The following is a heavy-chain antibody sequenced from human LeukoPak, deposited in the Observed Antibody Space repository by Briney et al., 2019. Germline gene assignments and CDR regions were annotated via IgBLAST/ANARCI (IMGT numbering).Heavy chain of an antibody. J-gene: IGHJ4*02. Sequence: SETLSLTCAVYGGSFSGYYWSWIRQPPGKGLEWIGEINHSGSTNYNPSLKSRVTISVDTSKNQFSLKLSSVTAADTAVYYCARASMVRGVIVYWGQGTLVTASS. CDR3: ARASMVRGVIVY. CDR2: INHSGST. D-gene: IGHD3-10*01. V-gene: IGHV4-34*01. CDR1: GGSFSGYY.